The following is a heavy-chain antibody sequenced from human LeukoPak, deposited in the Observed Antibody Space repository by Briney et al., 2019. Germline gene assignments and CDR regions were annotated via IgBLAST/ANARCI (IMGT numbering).Heavy chain of an antibody. V-gene: IGHV3-73*01. D-gene: IGHD3-3*02. CDR1: GFTFSGSA. J-gene: IGHJ4*02. Sequence: GGSLGLSGAASGFTFSGSAMHWVRQASGKGLEWVGRIRSKANSYATAYAASVKGRFTISRDDSKNTAYLQMNSLKTEDTAVYYCTRRDHFWSGSGDYWGQGTLVSVSS. CDR3: TRRDHFWSGSGDY. CDR2: IRSKANSYAT.